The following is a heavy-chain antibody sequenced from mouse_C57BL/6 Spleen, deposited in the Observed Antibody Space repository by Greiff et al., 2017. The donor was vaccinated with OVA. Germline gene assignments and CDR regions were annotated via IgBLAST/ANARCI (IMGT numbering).Heavy chain of an antibody. Sequence: EVQVVESGPELVKPGASVKISCKASGYSFTGYYMNWVKQSPEKSLEWIGEINPSTGGTTYNQKFKAQATLTVNKSSSTAYMQLKSLTSEDSAVYYCARGYPLYWGQGTTLTVSS. CDR1: GYSFTGYY. J-gene: IGHJ2*01. D-gene: IGHD2-2*01. CDR3: ARGYPLY. V-gene: IGHV1-42*01. CDR2: INPSTGGT.